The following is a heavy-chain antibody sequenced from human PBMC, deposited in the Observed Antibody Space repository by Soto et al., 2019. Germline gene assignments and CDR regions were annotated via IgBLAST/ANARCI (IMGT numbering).Heavy chain of an antibody. J-gene: IGHJ4*02. Sequence: PGGSLRLSCVGTGLNFDDFAMHWFRQAPGKGLEWVSGITWNSRVLAYADSVKGRFTISRDNARNSLYLQMDSLRDEDTALYYCAKGRYDFWSPYYFDSWGQGXLVTVSS. CDR1: GLNFDDFA. CDR2: ITWNSRVL. D-gene: IGHD3-3*01. V-gene: IGHV3-9*01. CDR3: AKGRYDFWSPYYFDS.